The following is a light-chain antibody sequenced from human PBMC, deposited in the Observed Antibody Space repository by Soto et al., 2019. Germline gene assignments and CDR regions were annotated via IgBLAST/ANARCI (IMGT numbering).Light chain of an antibody. CDR2: RDN. V-gene: IGLV1-47*01. J-gene: IGLJ1*01. Sequence: QSVLTHPPSVSGTPGQRVTISCSGGISNIGTNYVHWFQQLPGTAPKVLSNRDNQRPSGVPDRFSGSKSGTSASLAISGLRSEDEAEYYCAAWDATVRSYVFGTGTKLTVL. CDR1: ISNIGTNY. CDR3: AAWDATVRSYV.